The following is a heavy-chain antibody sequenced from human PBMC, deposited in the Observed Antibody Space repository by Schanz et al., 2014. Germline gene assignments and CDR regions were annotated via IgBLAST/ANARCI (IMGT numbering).Heavy chain of an antibody. CDR3: VRDERISSGVWFDP. D-gene: IGHD3-22*01. CDR1: GFTFSAHA. V-gene: IGHV3-23*04. Sequence: DVQVVESGGDLVQPGGSLRLSCAASGFTFSAHAMSWVRQAPGKGPEWFSAISGSGRDTYYAASVKGRFTISRDNARNMVFLQMSSLRADDTAVYYCVRDERISSGVWFDPWGQGTLVTVSS. J-gene: IGHJ5*02. CDR2: ISGSGRDT.